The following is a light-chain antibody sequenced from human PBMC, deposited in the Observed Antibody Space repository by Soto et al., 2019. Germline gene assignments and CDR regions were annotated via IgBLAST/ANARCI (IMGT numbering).Light chain of an antibody. Sequence: DIHMTQSPSVMSASVGDRVTITCRASQGISNYLAWFQQKPGKVPKRLIYAASNLQSGVPSRFSGSGSGTEFTLTISSPQPDDFATYYCQQYNSYSITFGQGTRLEI. CDR1: QGISNY. CDR2: AAS. CDR3: QQYNSYSIT. J-gene: IGKJ5*01. V-gene: IGKV1-17*03.